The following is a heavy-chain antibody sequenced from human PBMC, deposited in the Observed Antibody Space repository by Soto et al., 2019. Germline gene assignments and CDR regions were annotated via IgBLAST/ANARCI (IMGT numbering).Heavy chain of an antibody. Sequence: QVQLVESGGGVVQPGRSLRLSCAASGFTFSSYAMHWVRQAPGKGLEWVAVISYDGSNKYYADSVKGRFTISRDNSKNTLYLQMNSLRAEDTAVYYCARGRFGGPLLPSDYWGQGTLVTVSS. CDR2: ISYDGSNK. CDR1: GFTFSSYA. CDR3: ARGRFGGPLLPSDY. V-gene: IGHV3-30-3*01. D-gene: IGHD3-10*01. J-gene: IGHJ4*02.